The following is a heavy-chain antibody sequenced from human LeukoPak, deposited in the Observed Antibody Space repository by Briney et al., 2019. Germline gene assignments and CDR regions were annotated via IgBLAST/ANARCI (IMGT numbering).Heavy chain of an antibody. J-gene: IGHJ4*02. Sequence: PGRSLRLSCAASGFTFSSYSMNWVRQAPGKGLEWVSSISSSSSYIYYADSVKGRFTISRDNAKNSLYLQMNSLRAEDTAVYYCARDRTYYYDSSGLNWGQGTLVTVSS. CDR2: ISSSSSYI. CDR3: ARDRTYYYDSSGLN. D-gene: IGHD3-22*01. CDR1: GFTFSSYS. V-gene: IGHV3-21*01.